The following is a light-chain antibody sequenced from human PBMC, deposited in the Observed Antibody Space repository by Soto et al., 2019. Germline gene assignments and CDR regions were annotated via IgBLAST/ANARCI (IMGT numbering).Light chain of an antibody. CDR1: TSHVGGYNL. CDR3: CSYASSSSYV. Sequence: QSALTQPASVSGSPGQSITISCSGTTSHVGGYNLVSWYQQHTAKAPKLLIYEGTQRPSGVSRRFSGAKSGNTASLTISGLQADDEADYYCCSYASSSSYVFGSGTKVTVL. V-gene: IGLV2-23*01. CDR2: EGT. J-gene: IGLJ1*01.